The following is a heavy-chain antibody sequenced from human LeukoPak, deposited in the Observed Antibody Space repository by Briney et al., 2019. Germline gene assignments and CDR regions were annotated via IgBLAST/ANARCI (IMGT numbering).Heavy chain of an antibody. CDR3: AREGYCSGGTCYSTMNWFDP. CDR2: ISTYNGNT. Sequence: GASVKVSCKASGYTFSTYGITWVRQDPGQGLEWMGWISTYNGNTNYAQKLQGRVTLTTDTSTSTAYMELRSLRSDDTAVYYCAREGYCSGGTCYSTMNWFDPWGQGTLVTVSS. D-gene: IGHD2-15*01. V-gene: IGHV1-18*01. J-gene: IGHJ5*02. CDR1: GYTFSTYG.